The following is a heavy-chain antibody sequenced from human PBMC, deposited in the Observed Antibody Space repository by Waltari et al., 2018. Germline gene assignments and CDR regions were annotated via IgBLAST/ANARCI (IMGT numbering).Heavy chain of an antibody. D-gene: IGHD2-15*01. CDR2: VSANNGNR. Sequence: QVQLVQSAAEVKKPGASVKVSCKASGYTFTNYGISWVRQAPGQGLEWMGWVSANNGNRNYAQKFEGRVTLTTDTSTSTAYMDLRSLRSDDTAVYYCARIRYCGGGTCYTDAFDIWGQGTMVTVSS. CDR3: ARIRYCGGGTCYTDAFDI. J-gene: IGHJ3*02. V-gene: IGHV1-18*01. CDR1: GYTFTNYG.